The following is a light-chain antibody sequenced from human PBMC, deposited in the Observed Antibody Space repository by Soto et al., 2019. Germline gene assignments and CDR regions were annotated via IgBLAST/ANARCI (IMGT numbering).Light chain of an antibody. CDR3: CSYAGSLYV. J-gene: IGLJ1*01. CDR1: SSDIGSYYL. CDR2: EDT. V-gene: IGLV2-23*01. Sequence: QSALTQPDSVSGSPGQSITISCTGTSSDIGSYYLVSWYQQHPGKAPKRMIYEDTKRPSGISSRFSGSKSGSTASLTISGLQADDEADYYCCSYAGSLYVFGTGTKLTVL.